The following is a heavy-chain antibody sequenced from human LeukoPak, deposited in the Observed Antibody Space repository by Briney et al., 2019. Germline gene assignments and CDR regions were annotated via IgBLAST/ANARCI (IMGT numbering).Heavy chain of an antibody. CDR3: ARGYGYGFGELFPPPGY. J-gene: IGHJ4*02. D-gene: IGHD3-10*01. Sequence: EASVKVSCKASGYTFTSYDINWVRPATGQGLEWMGWMNHNSGNTGYAQKFQGRVTMTRNTSISTAYMELSSLRSEDTAVYYCARGYGYGFGELFPPPGYWGQGTLVTVSS. V-gene: IGHV1-8*01. CDR1: GYTFTSYD. CDR2: MNHNSGNT.